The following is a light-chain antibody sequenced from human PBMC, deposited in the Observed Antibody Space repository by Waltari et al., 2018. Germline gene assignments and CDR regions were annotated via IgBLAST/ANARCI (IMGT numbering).Light chain of an antibody. CDR3: QQANSFPNT. J-gene: IGKJ2*01. V-gene: IGKV1-12*01. Sequence: DIQMTQSPSSVSASVGDRVTITCRASPGISSWLAWYQQKPWKAPKLLIYAASSLQSGVPSRFSGSGSGTDFTLTISSLKPEDFATYYCQQANSFPNTFGQGTKLEIK. CDR2: AAS. CDR1: PGISSW.